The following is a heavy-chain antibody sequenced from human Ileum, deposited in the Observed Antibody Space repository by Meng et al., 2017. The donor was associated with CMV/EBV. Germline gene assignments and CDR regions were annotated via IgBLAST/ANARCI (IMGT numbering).Heavy chain of an antibody. CDR2: ISNDGSNK. CDR1: FSLSSYG. V-gene: IGHV3-30*03. D-gene: IGHD3-22*01. CDR3: ARGTFYYNRSDYYYINL. J-gene: IGHJ5*02. Sequence: FSLSSYGKDLGHQAQGKGLEWGSIISNDGSNKNYADFVKSRFTTSRDNSKNTLYLQIDSPSVEDTAVYYCARGTFYYNRSDYYYINLWGQGTLVTVSS.